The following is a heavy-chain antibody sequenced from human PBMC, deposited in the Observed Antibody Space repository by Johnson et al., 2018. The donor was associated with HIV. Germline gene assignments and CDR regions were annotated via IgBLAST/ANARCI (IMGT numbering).Heavy chain of an antibody. V-gene: IGHV3-30-3*01. D-gene: IGHD2-15*01. J-gene: IGHJ3*02. Sequence: QVQLVESGGGVVQPGRSLRLSCAASGFTFSSYAMHWVRQAPGKGLEWVAVISYDGSNKYYADSVKGRFPIARDNSKNTLNLQLNSLRAESTAVYYCAKGDCSGGSCYSFTDAFDIWGQGTMVTVSS. CDR1: GFTFSSYA. CDR2: ISYDGSNK. CDR3: AKGDCSGGSCYSFTDAFDI.